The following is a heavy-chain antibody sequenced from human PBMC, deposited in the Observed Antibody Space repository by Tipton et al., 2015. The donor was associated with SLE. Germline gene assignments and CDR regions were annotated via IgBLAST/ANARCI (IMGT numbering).Heavy chain of an antibody. V-gene: IGHV4-61*02. CDR1: GGSISSGSYY. Sequence: TLSLTCTVSGGSISSGSYYWSWIRQPAGKGLEWIGRIYTSGSTNYNPSLKSRVTTSVDTSKNQFSLKLSSVTAADTAVYYCAGGPAAQGDGFDFWGQGTLVTVSS. J-gene: IGHJ3*01. D-gene: IGHD6-25*01. CDR3: AGGPAAQGDGFDF. CDR2: IYTSGST.